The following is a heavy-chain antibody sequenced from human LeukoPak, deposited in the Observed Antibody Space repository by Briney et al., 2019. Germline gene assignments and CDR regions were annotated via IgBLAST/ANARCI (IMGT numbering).Heavy chain of an antibody. V-gene: IGHV4-34*01. J-gene: IGHJ4*02. CDR3: ARDHWSDDYVWGSYRS. CDR2: INHSGST. CDR1: GGSFSGYY. Sequence: SETLSLTCAVYGGSFSGYYWSWIRQPPGKGLEWIGEINHSGSTNYNPSLKSRVTISVDTSKNQFSLKLSSVTAADTAVYYCARDHWSDDYVWGSYRSWGQGTLVTVPS. D-gene: IGHD3-16*02.